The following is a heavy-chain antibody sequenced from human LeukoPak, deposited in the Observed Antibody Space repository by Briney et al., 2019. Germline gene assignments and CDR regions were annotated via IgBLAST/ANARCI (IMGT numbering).Heavy chain of an antibody. CDR3: ARDRGADRSGWFYGGYMGV. CDR2: INPNSGGT. CDR1: GYTFTGYY. V-gene: IGHV1-2*02. Sequence: ASVKVSCKASGYTFTGYYMHWVRQAPGQGLEWMGWINPNSGGTNYAQKFQGRVTMTRDTSISTAYMELSRLRSDDTAVYYCARDRGADRSGWFYGGYMGVWGKGTTVTVSS. J-gene: IGHJ6*03. D-gene: IGHD6-19*01.